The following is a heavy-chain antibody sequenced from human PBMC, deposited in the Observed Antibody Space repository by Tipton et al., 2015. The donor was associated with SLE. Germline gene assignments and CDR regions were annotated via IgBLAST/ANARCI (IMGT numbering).Heavy chain of an antibody. CDR3: ARGGSRGFDY. V-gene: IGHV4-59*01. Sequence: TLSLTCTVSGGFISTYYWSWIRQPAGKGLEWIGYIYYSGSTNYNPSLKSRVTISVDTSKNQFSLKLSSVTAADTAVYYCARGGSRGFDYWGQGTLVTVSS. J-gene: IGHJ4*02. CDR2: IYYSGST. CDR1: GGFISTYY. D-gene: IGHD3-10*01.